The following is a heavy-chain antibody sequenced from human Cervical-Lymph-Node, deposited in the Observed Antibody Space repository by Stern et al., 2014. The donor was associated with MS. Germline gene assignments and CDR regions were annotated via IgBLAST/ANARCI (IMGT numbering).Heavy chain of an antibody. Sequence: VQLVQSGPGLVKPSQTLSLTCTVSGGSVSSGSRYWSWIRPHPGKGLEWIGYISYSGNNYYSPSLQSRLTISMDTSKNQFSLKLRSVTAADTAIYYCARVTEFLRFFYPDYWGQGTLVTVSS. J-gene: IGHJ4*02. CDR1: GGSVSSGSRY. CDR3: ARVTEFLRFFYPDY. V-gene: IGHV4-31*03. D-gene: IGHD3-3*01. CDR2: ISYSGNN.